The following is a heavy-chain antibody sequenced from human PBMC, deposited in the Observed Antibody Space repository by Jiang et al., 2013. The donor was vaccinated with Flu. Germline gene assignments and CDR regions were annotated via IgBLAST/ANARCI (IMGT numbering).Heavy chain of an antibody. D-gene: IGHD2-8*01. CDR1: GGSISSGGYY. CDR2: IYYSGST. Sequence: SLTCTVSGGSISSGGYYWSWIRQHPGKGLEWIGYIYYSGSTYYNPSLKSRVTISVDTSKNQFSLKLSSVTAADTAVYYCARSLYCTNGVCYGDYWGQGTLVTVSS. CDR3: ARSLYCTNGVCYGDY. J-gene: IGHJ4*02. V-gene: IGHV4-31*03.